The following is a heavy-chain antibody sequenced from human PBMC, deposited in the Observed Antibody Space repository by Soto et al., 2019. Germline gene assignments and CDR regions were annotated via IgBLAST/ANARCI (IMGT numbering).Heavy chain of an antibody. CDR1: GFSVSIGGVG. CDR3: AHRHKVGATTYNWFDA. D-gene: IGHD1-26*01. CDR2: IYWDDDK. J-gene: IGHJ5*02. V-gene: IGHV2-5*02. Sequence: SGTTLVNPTQTLTLTCTFSGFSVSIGGVGGGWIRQPPGKALEWLALIYWDDDKRYSPSLKSRLTITKDTYKNQVVLTMTNMDPVDTATYYCAHRHKVGATTYNWFDAWGQGTMVTVSS.